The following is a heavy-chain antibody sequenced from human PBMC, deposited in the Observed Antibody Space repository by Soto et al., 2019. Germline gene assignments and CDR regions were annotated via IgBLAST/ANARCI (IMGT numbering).Heavy chain of an antibody. CDR2: IYYSGST. CDR1: GGSVSSGSYY. D-gene: IGHD6-19*01. CDR3: ARGLGASGWSTFDF. J-gene: IGHJ4*02. Sequence: SETLSLTCTVSGGSVSSGSYYWSWIRQPPGKGLEWIGYIYYSGSTNYNTSLKSRVTISLDTSKNHFSLKLSSVTAADTAVYYCARGLGASGWSTFDFWGQGTLVTVSS. V-gene: IGHV4-61*03.